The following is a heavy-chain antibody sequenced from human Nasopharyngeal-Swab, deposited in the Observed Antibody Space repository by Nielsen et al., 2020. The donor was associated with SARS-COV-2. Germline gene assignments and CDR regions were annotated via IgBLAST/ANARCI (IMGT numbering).Heavy chain of an antibody. CDR3: ARAEGGAPRYAFDI. V-gene: IGHV3-64*01. CDR2: ISSNGGST. CDR1: GFTFSSYA. Sequence: GGSLRLSYAASGFTFSSYAMHWVRQAPGKGLEYVSAISSNGGSTYYANSVKGRFTISRDNSKNTLYLQMGSLRAEDMAVYYCARAEGGAPRYAFDIWGQGTMVTVSS. D-gene: IGHD3-16*01. J-gene: IGHJ3*02.